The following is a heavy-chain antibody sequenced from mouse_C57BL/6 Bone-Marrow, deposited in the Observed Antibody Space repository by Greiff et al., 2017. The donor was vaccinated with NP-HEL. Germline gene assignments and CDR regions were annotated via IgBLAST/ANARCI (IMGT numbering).Heavy chain of an antibody. D-gene: IGHD2-4*01. CDR1: GYTFTDYY. Sequence: VQLQQSGPELVKPGASVKISCKASGYTFTDYYMNWVKQSHGKSLEWIGDINPNNGGTSYNQKFKGKATLTVDKSSSTAYMELRSLTSEDSAVYYCARSGYDYEDYAMDYWGQGTSVTVSS. CDR3: ARSGYDYEDYAMDY. CDR2: INPNNGGT. V-gene: IGHV1-26*01. J-gene: IGHJ4*01.